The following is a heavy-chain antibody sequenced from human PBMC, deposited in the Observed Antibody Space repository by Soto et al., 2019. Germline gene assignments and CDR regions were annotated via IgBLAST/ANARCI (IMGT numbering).Heavy chain of an antibody. CDR2: IKQDGSEK. V-gene: IGHV3-7*01. J-gene: IGHJ6*02. CDR3: ARDGKRFLEWLLLHYGMDV. CDR1: GFTFSSYW. Sequence: PGGSLRLSCAASGFTFSSYWMSWVRQAPGKGLEWVANIKQDGSEKYYVDSVKGRFTVSRDNAKNSLYLQMNSLRAEDTAVYYCARDGKRFLEWLLLHYGMDVWAKGPRSPSP. D-gene: IGHD3-3*01.